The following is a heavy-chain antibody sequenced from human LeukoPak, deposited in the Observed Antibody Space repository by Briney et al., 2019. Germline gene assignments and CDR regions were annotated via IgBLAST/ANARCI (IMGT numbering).Heavy chain of an antibody. V-gene: IGHV3-23*01. D-gene: IGHD2-15*01. Sequence: GGSLRLSCAASGFTFSSYAMSWVRQAPGKGLEWVSAISGSGGSTYYADSVKGRFTISRDSSKNTLYLQMNSLRAEDTAVYYCASGSGGSCYDYWGQGTLVTVSS. CDR3: ASGSGGSCYDY. CDR1: GFTFSSYA. CDR2: ISGSGGST. J-gene: IGHJ4*02.